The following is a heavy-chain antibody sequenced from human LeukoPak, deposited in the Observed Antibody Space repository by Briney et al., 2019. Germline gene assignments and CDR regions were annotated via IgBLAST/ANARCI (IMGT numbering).Heavy chain of an antibody. J-gene: IGHJ4*02. Sequence: SETLSLTCTVSGGSISSGSYYWSWIRQPGGKGLEWIGRIYTSGSTNYNPSLKSRVTISVDTSKNQFSLKLSSVTAADTAVYYRARQYSGSYYIDGYFDYWGQGTLVTVSS. D-gene: IGHD3-10*01. CDR1: GGSISSGSYY. V-gene: IGHV4-61*02. CDR2: IYTSGST. CDR3: ARQYSGSYYIDGYFDY.